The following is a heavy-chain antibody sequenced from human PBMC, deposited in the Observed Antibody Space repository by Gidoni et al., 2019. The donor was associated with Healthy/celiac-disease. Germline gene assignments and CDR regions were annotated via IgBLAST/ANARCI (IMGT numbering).Heavy chain of an antibody. Sequence: QVQLVESGGGVVQPGRSLRLSCAASGFTFSSYGMHWVRQAPGKGLEWVAVISYDGSNKYYADSVKGRFTISRDNSKNTLYLQMNSLRAEDTAVYYCAKDLTLERRFDYWGQGTLVTVSS. CDR2: ISYDGSNK. V-gene: IGHV3-30*18. J-gene: IGHJ4*02. CDR1: GFTFSSYG. D-gene: IGHD1-1*01. CDR3: AKDLTLERRFDY.